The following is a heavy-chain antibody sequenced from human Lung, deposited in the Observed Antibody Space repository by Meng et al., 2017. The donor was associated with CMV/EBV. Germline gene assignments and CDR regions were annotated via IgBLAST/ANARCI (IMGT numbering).Heavy chain of an antibody. J-gene: IGHJ6*02. CDR3: ARAGRSYGMDV. Sequence: SETLSLTCAVYGGSFSGYYWSWIRQPPGKGLEWIGEINHSGSTNYNPSRKSRVTISVDTSKNQFSLKLSSVTAADTAVYYCARAGRSYGMDVWGQGTTVTVSS. CDR1: GGSFSGYY. CDR2: INHSGST. V-gene: IGHV4-34*01.